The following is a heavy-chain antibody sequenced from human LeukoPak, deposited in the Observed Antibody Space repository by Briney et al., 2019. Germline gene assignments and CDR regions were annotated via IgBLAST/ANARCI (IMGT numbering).Heavy chain of an antibody. V-gene: IGHV3-7*01. CDR2: IKQDGSEK. D-gene: IGHD4/OR15-4a*01. Sequence: GGPLRLSCAASGFTFSSYWMSWVRQAPGKGLEWVANIKQDGSEKYYVDSVKGRFTISRDNAKNSLYLQMNSLRAEDTAVYYCARDLRDYDDAFDIWGQGTMVTVSS. CDR1: GFTFSSYW. CDR3: ARDLRDYDDAFDI. J-gene: IGHJ3*02.